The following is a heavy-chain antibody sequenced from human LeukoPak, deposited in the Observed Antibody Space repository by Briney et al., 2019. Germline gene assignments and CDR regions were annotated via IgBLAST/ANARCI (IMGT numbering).Heavy chain of an antibody. CDR1: GFTFSSYA. J-gene: IGHJ3*02. V-gene: IGHV3-30-3*01. CDR3: ARDTSPRIAAIYDAFDI. D-gene: IGHD6-13*01. CDR2: ISYDGSNK. Sequence: GGSLRLSCAASGFTFSSYAMHWVRQAPGKGLEWVAVISYDGSNKYYADSVKGRFTISRDNSKNTLYLQMNSLRAEDTAVYYCARDTSPRIAAIYDAFDIWGQGTMVTVSS.